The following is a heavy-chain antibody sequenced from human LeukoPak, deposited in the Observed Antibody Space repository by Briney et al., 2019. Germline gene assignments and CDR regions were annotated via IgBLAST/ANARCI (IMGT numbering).Heavy chain of an antibody. CDR3: ASEALYSSSTDDY. CDR2: INHSGST. D-gene: IGHD6-6*01. J-gene: IGHJ4*02. Sequence: PSETLSLTCAVYGGSFSGYYWSWIRQPPGKGLEWIGEINHSGSTNYNPSLKSRVTIPVDTSKNQFSLKLSSVTAAGTAVYYCASEALYSSSTDDYWGQGTLVTVSS. CDR1: GGSFSGYY. V-gene: IGHV4-34*01.